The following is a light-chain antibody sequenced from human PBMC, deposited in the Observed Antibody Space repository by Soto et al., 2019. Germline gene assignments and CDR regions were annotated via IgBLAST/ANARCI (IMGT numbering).Light chain of an antibody. CDR3: QQLNSYPLT. J-gene: IGKJ4*01. Sequence: DIQLTQSPSFLSASVGDRVTITCRASQGISSYLAWYQQKPGKAPKLQIYAASTLQSGVPSRFSGSGSGTEFTLTISSLQPEDFATYYCQQLNSYPLTFGGGTKVGIK. CDR1: QGISSY. V-gene: IGKV1-9*01. CDR2: AAS.